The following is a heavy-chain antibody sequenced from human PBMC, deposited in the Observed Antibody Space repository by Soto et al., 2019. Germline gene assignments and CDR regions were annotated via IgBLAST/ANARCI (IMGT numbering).Heavy chain of an antibody. J-gene: IGHJ4*02. V-gene: IGHV4-30-2*01. CDR3: ARSMTTVVTLDY. Sequence: SETLSLTCAVSGGSISSGGYSWSWIRQPPGKGLEWIGYIYHSGSTYYNPSLKSRVTISVDTSKNQFSLKLSSVTAADTAVYYCARSMTTVVTLDYWGQGTLVTVSS. D-gene: IGHD4-17*01. CDR1: GGSISSGGYS. CDR2: IYHSGST.